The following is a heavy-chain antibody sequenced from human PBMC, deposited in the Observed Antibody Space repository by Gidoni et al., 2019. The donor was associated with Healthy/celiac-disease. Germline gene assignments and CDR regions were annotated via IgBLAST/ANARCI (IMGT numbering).Heavy chain of an antibody. Sequence: QVQLVQSGAEVKKPGASVKVPCKVSGYTRTELSMHWVRQAPGKGLEWMGGFDPEDGETIYAQKFQGRVTMTEDTSTDTAYMELSSLRSEDTAVYYCATWDRGLTTLVFDYWGQGTLVTVSS. V-gene: IGHV1-24*01. D-gene: IGHD4-17*01. J-gene: IGHJ4*02. CDR2: FDPEDGET. CDR1: GYTRTELS. CDR3: ATWDRGLTTLVFDY.